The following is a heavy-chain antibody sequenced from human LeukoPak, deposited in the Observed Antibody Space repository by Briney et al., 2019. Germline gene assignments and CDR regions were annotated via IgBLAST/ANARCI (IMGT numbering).Heavy chain of an antibody. V-gene: IGHV1-2*02. D-gene: IGHD6-19*01. Sequence: ASVKVSCKASGYTFTGYYMHWVRQAPGQGLEWMGWINPNSGGTNYAQKFQGRVTMTRDTSISTAYMELSRLRSDDTAVYYCASITGDSGWYPWDYFDYWGQGTLVTVSS. J-gene: IGHJ4*02. CDR1: GYTFTGYY. CDR3: ASITGDSGWYPWDYFDY. CDR2: INPNSGGT.